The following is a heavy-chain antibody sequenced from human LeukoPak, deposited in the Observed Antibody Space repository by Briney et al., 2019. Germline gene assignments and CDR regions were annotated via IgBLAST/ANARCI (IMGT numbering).Heavy chain of an antibody. Sequence: SETLSLTCTVSGGSISNYYWNWIRQPPGKGWECQGYVYYSGTPNYNPSLKGRFSMPVDTSRNHFSLKLTSVTAADTAVYYWARGTKYTSGYRVTELGSGHSDYWGQGTLVTVSS. CDR2: VYYSGTP. D-gene: IGHD3-9*01. CDR3: ARGTKYTSGYRVTELGSGHSDY. CDR1: GGSISNYY. J-gene: IGHJ4*02. V-gene: IGHV4-59*01.